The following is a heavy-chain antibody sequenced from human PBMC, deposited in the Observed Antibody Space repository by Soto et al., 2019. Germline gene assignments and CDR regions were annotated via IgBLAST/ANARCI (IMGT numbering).Heavy chain of an antibody. CDR1: GYTFTSYG. CDR2: ISAYNGNT. D-gene: IGHD3-3*01. Sequence: QVQLVQSGAEVKKPGASVKVSCKASGYTFTSYGISWVRQAPGQGLEWMGWISAYNGNTNYAQKLQGRVTMTTDTSTSTDYMELRSLRSDDTAVYYCAIDLRHTIFGVVIGNYYYYGMDVWGQGTTVTVSS. J-gene: IGHJ6*02. V-gene: IGHV1-18*04. CDR3: AIDLRHTIFGVVIGNYYYYGMDV.